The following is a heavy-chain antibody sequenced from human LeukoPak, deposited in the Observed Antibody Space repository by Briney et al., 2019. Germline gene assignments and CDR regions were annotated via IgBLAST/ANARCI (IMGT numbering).Heavy chain of an antibody. CDR3: ARSPGIAVAGDYMDV. D-gene: IGHD6-19*01. V-gene: IGHV1-8*01. CDR1: GYSFTSYD. Sequence: ASVKVSCKASGYSFTSYDINWVRQATGQGLEWMGWMNPNSGNTDYSQKFQGRVTMTRNTSISTAYMELTSRRSGDPAVYYWARSPGIAVAGDYMDVWGKGTTVTISS. CDR2: MNPNSGNT. J-gene: IGHJ6*03.